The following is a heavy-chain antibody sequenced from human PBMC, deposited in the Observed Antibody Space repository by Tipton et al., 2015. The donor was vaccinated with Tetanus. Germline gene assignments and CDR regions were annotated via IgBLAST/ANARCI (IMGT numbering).Heavy chain of an antibody. Sequence: RSLRLSCAASGFTFSNSGMHWVRQAPGKGLEWVAIISYDGNYQSYAESVKGRFTISRDNSKSTLFLQMNGLRAEDTAVYYCIYTISLFAFDYWGQGSLVTVSS. J-gene: IGHJ4*02. D-gene: IGHD6-13*01. V-gene: IGHV3-30*03. CDR2: ISYDGNYQ. CDR1: GFTFSNSG. CDR3: IYTISLFAFDY.